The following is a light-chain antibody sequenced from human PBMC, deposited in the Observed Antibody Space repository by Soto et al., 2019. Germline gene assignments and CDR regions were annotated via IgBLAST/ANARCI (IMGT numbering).Light chain of an antibody. J-gene: IGKJ1*01. CDR3: QQYYSCPET. CDR2: WAS. V-gene: IGKV4-1*01. CDR1: QSVLSSSNNKNY. Sequence: DIVMTQSPDSLAVSLGERATINCKSSQSVLSSSNNKNYLAWYQQKPGQPPKLLIYWASTRESGVPDRFSGSGSGTDFTLTISSLQAEDVAVYYCQQYYSCPETFCQGTKVEIK.